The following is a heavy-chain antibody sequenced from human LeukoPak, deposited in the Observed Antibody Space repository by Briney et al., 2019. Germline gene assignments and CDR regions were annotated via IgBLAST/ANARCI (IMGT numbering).Heavy chain of an antibody. V-gene: IGHV1-3*01. CDR1: GYTFTSYA. D-gene: IGHD2-15*01. Sequence: ASVKVSCMASGYTFTSYAVHWVRQAPGQKLERMGWINAGKGNTQYSQTFQDRVTITKHTSASTAYMELSSMRSEETAVYYCATGSRLGYWGQGTLVAVSS. CDR3: ATGSRLGY. CDR2: INAGKGNT. J-gene: IGHJ4*02.